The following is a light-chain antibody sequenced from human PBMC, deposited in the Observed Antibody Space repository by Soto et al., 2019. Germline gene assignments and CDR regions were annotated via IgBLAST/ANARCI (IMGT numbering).Light chain of an antibody. CDR3: QQYNNWPPDRT. V-gene: IGKV3-15*01. CDR1: QSVGSN. CDR2: GAS. Sequence: EIVMTQSPATLSVSPGERATPSCRASQSVGSNLAWYQQKPGQAPRLLIYGASTRATGIPARFSGSGSGTEFTLPISSLQSEDFAIYFCQQYNNWPPDRTFGQGTKVEIK. J-gene: IGKJ1*01.